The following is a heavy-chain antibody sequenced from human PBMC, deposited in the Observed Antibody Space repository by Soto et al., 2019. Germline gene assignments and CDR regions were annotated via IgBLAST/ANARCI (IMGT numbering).Heavy chain of an antibody. D-gene: IGHD1-1*01. CDR3: ARERTGTRGGDY. CDR1: GYTFTRYD. J-gene: IGHJ4*02. Sequence: GASVKVSCKASGYTFTRYDINWVRQATGQGLEWMGWMNPNSGNTGYAQKFQGRVTMTMNTSISTAYMELSSLRSEDTAVYYCARERTGTRGGDYWGQGTLVTVSS. CDR2: MNPNSGNT. V-gene: IGHV1-8*01.